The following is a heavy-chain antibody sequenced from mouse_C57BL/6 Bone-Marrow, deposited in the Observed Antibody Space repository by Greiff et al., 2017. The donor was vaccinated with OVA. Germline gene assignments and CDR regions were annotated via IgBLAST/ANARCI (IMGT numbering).Heavy chain of an antibody. J-gene: IGHJ4*01. CDR2: INYDGSST. D-gene: IGHD4-1*01. V-gene: IGHV5-16*01. CDR3: ARVTGTVYYYAMDY. Sequence: EVMLVESEGGLVQPGSSMKLSCTASGFTFSDYYMAWVRQVPEKGLEWVANINYDGSSTYYLDSLKSRFIISRDNAKNILYLHMSSLKSEDTATYYCARVTGTVYYYAMDYWGQGTSVTVSS. CDR1: GFTFSDYY.